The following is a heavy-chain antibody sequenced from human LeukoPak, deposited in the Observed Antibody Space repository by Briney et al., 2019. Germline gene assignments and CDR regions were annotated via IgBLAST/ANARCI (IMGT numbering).Heavy chain of an antibody. V-gene: IGHV6-1*01. CDR1: GDSVSSNSAA. CDR3: ARDRPSGYCSSTSCYREDGDAFDI. Sequence: SQTLSLTCAISGDSVSSNSAAWNWIRQSPSRGLEWLGRTYYRSKWYNDYAVSVKSRITINPDTSKNQFSLQLNSVTPEDTAVYYCARDRPSGYCSSTSCYREDGDAFDIWGQGTMVTVS. CDR2: TYYRSKWYN. J-gene: IGHJ3*02. D-gene: IGHD2-2*02.